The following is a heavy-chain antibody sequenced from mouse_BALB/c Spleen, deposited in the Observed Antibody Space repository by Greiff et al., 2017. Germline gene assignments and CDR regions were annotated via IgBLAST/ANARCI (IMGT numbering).Heavy chain of an antibody. Sequence: EVKLMESGGGLVQPGGSMKLSCVASGFTFSNYWMNWVRQSPEKGLEWVAEIRLKSNNYATHYAESVKGRFTISRDDSKSSVYLQMNNLRAEDTGIYYCTRDGSLYAMDYWGQGTSVTVSS. D-gene: IGHD1-1*01. V-gene: IGHV6-6*02. CDR3: TRDGSLYAMDY. J-gene: IGHJ4*01. CDR1: GFTFSNYW. CDR2: IRLKSNNYAT.